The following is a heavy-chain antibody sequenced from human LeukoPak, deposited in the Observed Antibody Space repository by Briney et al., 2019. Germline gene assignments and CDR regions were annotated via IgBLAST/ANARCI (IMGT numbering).Heavy chain of an antibody. D-gene: IGHD3-3*01. CDR1: GFTVSSNY. V-gene: IGHV3-53*01. CDR3: ARDPGIVGGDYFDY. Sequence: GGSLRLSCAASGFTVSSNYMSWVRQAPGKGLEWVSVIYSGGSTYYAVNVRFRFTISRSNSKNTLYLKMNSLRAEDTDVYYCARDPGIVGGDYFDYWGQGTLVTVSS. CDR2: IYSGGST. J-gene: IGHJ4*02.